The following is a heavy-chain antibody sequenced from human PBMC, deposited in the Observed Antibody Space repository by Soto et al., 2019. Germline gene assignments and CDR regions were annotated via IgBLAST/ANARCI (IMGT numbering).Heavy chain of an antibody. CDR3: AREVLGYYYGMDV. CDR1: GYTFTSYY. Sequence: QVQLVQSGAEVKKPGASVKVSCKASGYTFTSYYMHWVRQAPGQGLEWMGIINPSGGSTSYAQKLQGRVTMTRDTSTSTVYMELRSLRSEDTAVYYCAREVLGYYYGMDVWGQGTTVTVSS. CDR2: INPSGGST. D-gene: IGHD3-16*01. J-gene: IGHJ6*02. V-gene: IGHV1-46*04.